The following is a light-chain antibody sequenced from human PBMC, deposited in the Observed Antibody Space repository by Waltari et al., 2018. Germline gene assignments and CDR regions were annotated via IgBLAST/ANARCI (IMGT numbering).Light chain of an antibody. J-gene: IGLJ1*01. CDR1: STNIGGYNY. V-gene: IGLV2-11*01. CDR3: CSYAGTSP. Sequence: QSALTQPRSVSGSPGQSVTISCTGASTNIGGYNYVSWYQQHPGKAPKLIIYDVTKRPSGGPDLFSGPKSGDTASLTISGLQAEDEADYYCCSYAGTSPFGTGTKVTVL. CDR2: DVT.